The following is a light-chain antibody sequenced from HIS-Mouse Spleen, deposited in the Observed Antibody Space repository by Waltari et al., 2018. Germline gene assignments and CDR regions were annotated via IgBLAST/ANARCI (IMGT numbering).Light chain of an antibody. CDR2: WAA. J-gene: IGKJ4*01. Sequence: DIVMTQSPDSLAVSLGERATINCKSSQSVLYSSNNKNYLAWYQQKPGQPPKLLIYWAATRESGVPERFSGSGSGTDFTLTISSLQAEDVAVCYCQQCYSTPLTFGGGTKVEIK. CDR3: QQCYSTPLT. CDR1: QSVLYSSNNKNY. V-gene: IGKV4-1*01.